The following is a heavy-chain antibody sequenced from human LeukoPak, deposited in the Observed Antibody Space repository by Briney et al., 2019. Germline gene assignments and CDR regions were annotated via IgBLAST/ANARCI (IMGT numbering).Heavy chain of an antibody. Sequence: SETLSLTCTVSGGSISGSNYHWGWIRQPPGKGLEWIGSINYWGHTYYNPSLESRVTISVDTSKNQFSLKVSSVPAADTALYYCAPTYSYTGGGYDYWGQGTLVTVSS. D-gene: IGHD5-18*01. V-gene: IGHV4-39*01. J-gene: IGHJ4*02. CDR1: GGSISGSNYH. CDR2: INYWGHT. CDR3: APTYSYTGGGYDY.